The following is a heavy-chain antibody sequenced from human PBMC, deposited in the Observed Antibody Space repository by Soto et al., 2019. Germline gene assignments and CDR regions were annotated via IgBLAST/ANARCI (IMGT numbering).Heavy chain of an antibody. CDR3: ARPLGWRDAFDI. D-gene: IGHD6-19*01. Sequence: EVQLVESGGGLVQPGGSLRLSCAASGFTFNDYWMNWVRQAPGKGLEWVANIKQDGSDEYYVDSVKGRFTISRDNAKNSLYRQMNSLRAEDTAVYYCARPLGWRDAFDIWGQGTMVTVSS. J-gene: IGHJ3*02. V-gene: IGHV3-7*01. CDR2: IKQDGSDE. CDR1: GFTFNDYW.